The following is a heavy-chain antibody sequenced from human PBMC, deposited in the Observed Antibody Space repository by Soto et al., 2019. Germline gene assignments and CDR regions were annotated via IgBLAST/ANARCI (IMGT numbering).Heavy chain of an antibody. J-gene: IGHJ3*02. CDR2: INAGNGNT. V-gene: IGHV1-3*01. D-gene: IGHD2-2*01. CDR1: GYTFTNYA. Sequence: ASVKVSCKASGYTFTNYAMHWVRQAPGQRLEWMGWINAGNGNTKYSQKFQGRVTITRDTSASTAYMELSSLRSEDTAVYYCALYQLLPTAQRDAFDIWGQGTMVTVSS. CDR3: ALYQLLPTAQRDAFDI.